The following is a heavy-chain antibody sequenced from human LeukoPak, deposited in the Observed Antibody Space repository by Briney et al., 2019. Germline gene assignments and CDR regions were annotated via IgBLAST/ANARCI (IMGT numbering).Heavy chain of an antibody. D-gene: IGHD2-2*01. CDR2: ITPSSSTI. Sequence: GGSLRLSCAASGFTFSSYSMNWVRQAPGKGLEWVSYITPSSSTIYYADSVKGRFTISRDNAKNSLFLQMNSLRAEDTAVYYCAREGYCNRTSCSLSPFDYWGQGTLVTVSS. J-gene: IGHJ4*02. CDR1: GFTFSSYS. V-gene: IGHV3-48*04. CDR3: AREGYCNRTSCSLSPFDY.